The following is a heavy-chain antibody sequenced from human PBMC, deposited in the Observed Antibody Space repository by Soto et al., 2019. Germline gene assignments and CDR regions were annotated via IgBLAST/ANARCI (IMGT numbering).Heavy chain of an antibody. CDR2: IFLGDSDT. V-gene: IGHV5-51*01. CDR3: ARHPKYSSGSSWFDP. D-gene: IGHD6-19*01. Sequence: CXKISCKVAGYIFANYWIVWVRQMPGKCLEWMGSIFLGDSDTTYSPSFQCQVTVSADKSINTAYLQWSSLKASDTAMYYCARHPKYSSGSSWFDPWGQGTLVTVSS. J-gene: IGHJ5*02. CDR1: GYIFANYW.